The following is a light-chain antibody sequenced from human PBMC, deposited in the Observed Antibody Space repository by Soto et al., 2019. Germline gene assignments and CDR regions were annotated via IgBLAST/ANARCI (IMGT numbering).Light chain of an antibody. V-gene: IGKV1-39*01. CDR2: DAS. Sequence: DIQMTQSPSSLSASVGDRVTITCRASQSIRTYLNWYQQKPGKAPKLLIYDASSLESGVPSRFSGSGSGTDFTLTISSLKPEDFATYYCPQSYNTPRTFGQGTKVEIK. J-gene: IGKJ1*01. CDR3: PQSYNTPRT. CDR1: QSIRTY.